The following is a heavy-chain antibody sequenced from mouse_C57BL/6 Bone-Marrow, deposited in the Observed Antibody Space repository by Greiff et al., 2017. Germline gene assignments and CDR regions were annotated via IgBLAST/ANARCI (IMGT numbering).Heavy chain of an antibody. CDR2: INPSTGYT. CDR1: GYTFTSYW. J-gene: IGHJ3*01. V-gene: IGHV1-7*01. Sequence: QVQLQQSGAELAKPGASVKMSCKASGYTFTSYWMHWVQQRPGQGLEWIGYINPSTGYTEYNQKFKDKATLTADKSSSTAYMQLSSLTSEDSAVYYCASVNAWFAYGGQGTLVTVSA. CDR3: ASVNAWFAY.